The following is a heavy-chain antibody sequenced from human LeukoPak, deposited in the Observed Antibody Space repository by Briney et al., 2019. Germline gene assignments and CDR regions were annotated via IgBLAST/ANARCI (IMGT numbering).Heavy chain of an antibody. CDR2: ISWNSGSI. J-gene: IGHJ5*02. V-gene: IGHV3-9*01. CDR3: AKGLGELLADWFDP. CDR1: GFTFDDYA. Sequence: SGGSLRLSCAASGFTFDDYAMHWVRQAPGKGLEWVSGISWNSGSIGYADSVKGRFTISRDNAKNSLYLQMNSLRAEDTALYYCAKGLGELLADWFDPWGQGTLVTVSS. D-gene: IGHD3-10*01.